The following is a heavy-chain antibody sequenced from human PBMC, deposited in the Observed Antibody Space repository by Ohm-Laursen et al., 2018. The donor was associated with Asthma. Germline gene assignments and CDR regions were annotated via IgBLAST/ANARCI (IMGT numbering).Heavy chain of an antibody. Sequence: SLRLSCTASGFTFSSYAMHWVRQAPGKGLEWVAVISYDGSNKYYADSVKGRFTISRDNSKNTLYLQMNSLRAEDTAVYYCARDRGLNYDFWSGYYPLYYWGQGTLVTVSS. CDR1: GFTFSSYA. J-gene: IGHJ4*02. CDR2: ISYDGSNK. D-gene: IGHD3-3*01. CDR3: ARDRGLNYDFWSGYYPLYY. V-gene: IGHV3-30-3*01.